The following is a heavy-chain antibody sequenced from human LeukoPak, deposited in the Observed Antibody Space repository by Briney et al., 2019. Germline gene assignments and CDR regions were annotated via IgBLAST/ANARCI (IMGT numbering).Heavy chain of an antibody. CDR1: GYTFTSYD. J-gene: IGHJ5*02. Sequence: ASVKVSCKASGYTFTSYDINWVRQAPGQGLEWMGWINPNSGGTNYAQKFQGRVTMTRDTSISTAYMELSRLRSDDTAVYYCARVGMVRGARTTYNWFDPWGQGTLVTVSS. D-gene: IGHD3-10*01. CDR3: ARVGMVRGARTTYNWFDP. CDR2: INPNSGGT. V-gene: IGHV1-2*02.